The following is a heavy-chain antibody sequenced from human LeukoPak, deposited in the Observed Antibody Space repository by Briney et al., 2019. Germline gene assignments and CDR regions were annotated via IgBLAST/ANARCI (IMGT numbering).Heavy chain of an antibody. CDR3: ARERLVELSLDY. D-gene: IGHD3-16*02. CDR2: INSSGGST. Sequence: ASVKVSCKASGYTFTSYYMHWVRQAPGQGLEWMGIINSSGGSTTYAQKFQGRVSMTRDTSTSTAYMELRSLRSEDTAVYYCARERLVELSLDYWGQGTLVTVSS. CDR1: GYTFTSYY. V-gene: IGHV1-46*01. J-gene: IGHJ4*02.